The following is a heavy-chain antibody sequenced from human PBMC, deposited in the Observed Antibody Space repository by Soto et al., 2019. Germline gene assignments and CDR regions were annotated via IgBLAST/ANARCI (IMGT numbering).Heavy chain of an antibody. CDR2: INPNSGGT. Sequence: QVQLVQSGAEVKKPGASVKVSCKASGYTFTGYYIHWVRQAPGQGLEWMGWINPNSGGTKYPQKFQGRVTMTRDTSIRTAYMSHNGPNSGVTAVDFCARDLAKGGGSAGFDYCGQGNLVAVSS. D-gene: IGHD6-25*01. V-gene: IGHV1-2*02. CDR1: GYTFTGYY. CDR3: ARDLAKGGGSAGFDY. J-gene: IGHJ4*02.